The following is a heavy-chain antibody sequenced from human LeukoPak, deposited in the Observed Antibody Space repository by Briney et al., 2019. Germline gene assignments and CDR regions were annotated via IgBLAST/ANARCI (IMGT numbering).Heavy chain of an antibody. CDR2: VGGSGVST. Sequence: GGSLRLSCAASGFTFSSYAMSWVRQAPGRGLEWVSAVGGSGVSTYYADSVKGRFTISRDNSKDTLYLQMNSLRAEDTAVYYCGKDYRGSGTYREAFNIWGQGTVVTVSS. V-gene: IGHV3-23*01. D-gene: IGHD1-26*01. CDR1: GFTFSSYA. J-gene: IGHJ3*02. CDR3: GKDYRGSGTYREAFNI.